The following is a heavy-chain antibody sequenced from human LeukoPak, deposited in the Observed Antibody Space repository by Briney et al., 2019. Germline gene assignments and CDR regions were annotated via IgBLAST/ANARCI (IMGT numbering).Heavy chain of an antibody. Sequence: ASVKVSCKASGYTFTSYYMHWVRQAPGQGLEWMGIINPSGGSTSYAQKFQGRVTMTRDTSTSTVYMELSSLRSEDTAVYYCARDSYSYGFYYYYYMDVWGKGTTVTVSS. CDR2: INPSGGST. J-gene: IGHJ6*03. CDR3: ARDSYSYGFYYYYYMDV. V-gene: IGHV1-46*01. D-gene: IGHD5-18*01. CDR1: GYTFTSYY.